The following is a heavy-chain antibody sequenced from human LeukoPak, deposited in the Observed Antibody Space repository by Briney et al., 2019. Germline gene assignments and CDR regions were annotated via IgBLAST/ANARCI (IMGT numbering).Heavy chain of an antibody. D-gene: IGHD2-21*02. V-gene: IGHV4-61*08. Sequence: SETLSLTCTVSGGSISSGDYYWSWIRQPPGKGLEWIGYIYYSGSTNYNPSLKSRVTISVDTSKNQFSLKLSSVTAADTAVYYCARVPGYCGGDCYHNWFDPWGQGTLVTVSS. CDR2: IYYSGST. CDR1: GGSISSGDYY. J-gene: IGHJ5*02. CDR3: ARVPGYCGGDCYHNWFDP.